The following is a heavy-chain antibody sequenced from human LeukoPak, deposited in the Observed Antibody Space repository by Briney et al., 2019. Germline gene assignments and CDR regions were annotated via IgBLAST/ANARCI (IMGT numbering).Heavy chain of an antibody. D-gene: IGHD6-13*01. CDR3: ARDGRGAAAADDPLDI. V-gene: IGHV1-8*01. CDR2: MNPNSGST. Sequence: ASVKVSCKASGYTFTNHDFNWMRQATGQGLEWMGWMNPNSGSTGYAQKFQGRVTMTRDTSLSTAYMELSSLTSDDTAVYYCARDGRGAAAADDPLDIWGQGTTVIVSS. CDR1: GYTFTNHD. J-gene: IGHJ3*02.